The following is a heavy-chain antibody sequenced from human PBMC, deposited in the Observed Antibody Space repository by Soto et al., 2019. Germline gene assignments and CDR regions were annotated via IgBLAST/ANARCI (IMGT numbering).Heavy chain of an antibody. CDR3: ERGCRMELRYHGMDV. J-gene: IGHJ6*02. V-gene: IGHV1-46*01. CDR1: GYTFTSHY. D-gene: IGHD1-7*01. Sequence: ASVKVSCKASGYTFTSHYIHWVRQAPGQGLEWMGLINPSGGNTGYPQKFQGRITMTRDTATSVVYMELSSLRSEDTAVYYCERGCRMELRYHGMDVWGQGTTVTVSS. CDR2: INPSGGNT.